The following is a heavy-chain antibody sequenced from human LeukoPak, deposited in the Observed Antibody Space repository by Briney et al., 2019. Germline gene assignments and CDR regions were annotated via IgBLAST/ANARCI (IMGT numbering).Heavy chain of an antibody. J-gene: IGHJ4*02. CDR1: GGSIGSYY. CDR2: INHSGST. Sequence: SETLSLTCTVSGGSIGSYYWSWIRQPPGKGLEWIGEINHSGSTNYNPSLKSRVTMSVDTSKNQFSLKLSSVTAADTAVYYCARYRTSGSYLFDYWGQGTLVTVSS. D-gene: IGHD1-26*01. CDR3: ARYRTSGSYLFDY. V-gene: IGHV4-34*10.